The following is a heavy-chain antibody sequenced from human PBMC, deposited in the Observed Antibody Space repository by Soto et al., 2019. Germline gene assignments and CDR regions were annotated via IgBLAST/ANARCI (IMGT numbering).Heavy chain of an antibody. J-gene: IGHJ4*02. CDR1: GFTFSSYG. D-gene: IGHD4-17*01. CDR2: ISYDGSNK. CDR3: ANYGDPHFDY. Sequence: QVQLVESGGGVVQPGRSLRLYCAASGFTFSSYGMHWVRQAPGKGLEWVAVISYDGSNKYYAGSVKGRFTISRDNSKNTLYLQMNSLRAEDTGVYYCANYGDPHFDYWGQGTLVTVS. V-gene: IGHV3-30*18.